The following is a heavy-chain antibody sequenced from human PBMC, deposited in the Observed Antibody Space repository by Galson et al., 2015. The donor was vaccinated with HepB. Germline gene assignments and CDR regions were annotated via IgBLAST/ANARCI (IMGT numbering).Heavy chain of an antibody. V-gene: IGHV4-4*07. J-gene: IGHJ6*03. CDR2: IYTSGST. Sequence: LTCTVSGGSISSYYWSWIRQPAGKGLEWIGRIYTSGSTNYNPSLKSRVTMSVDTSKNQFSQKLSSVTAADTAVYYCARDSHLPYCGGDCYSHYYYYMDVWGKGTTVTVSS. CDR1: GGSISSYY. CDR3: ARDSHLPYCGGDCYSHYYYYMDV. D-gene: IGHD2-21*01.